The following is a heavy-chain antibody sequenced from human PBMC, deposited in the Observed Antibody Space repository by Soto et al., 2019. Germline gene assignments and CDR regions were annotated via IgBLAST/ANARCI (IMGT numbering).Heavy chain of an antibody. CDR2: ISAYNGNT. V-gene: IGHV1-18*01. D-gene: IGHD3-10*02. CDR1: GYTFTSYG. CDR3: ARVSRPISSGSPFDY. J-gene: IGHJ4*02. Sequence: QVQLVQSGAEVKKPGASVKVSCKASGYTFTSYGISWVRQAPGQGLEWMGWISAYNGNTNYAQKLQGRVTMTTDTSTSTADMELRSLRSDDTAVYYCARVSRPISSGSPFDYWGQGTLVTVSS.